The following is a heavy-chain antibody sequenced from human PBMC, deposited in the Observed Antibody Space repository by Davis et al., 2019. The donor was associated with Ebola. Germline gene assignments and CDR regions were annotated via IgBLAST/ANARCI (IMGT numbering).Heavy chain of an antibody. Sequence: PSETLSLTCTVSGGSISSYYWGWIRQPPGKGLEWIGSIYYSGSTYNNPSLRGRVAISVDTSRNQFSLKLSSVTAADTAVYYCARHLLMSYYYETSGQDYWGQGTLVTVSS. CDR2: IYYSGST. J-gene: IGHJ4*02. CDR1: GGSISSYY. CDR3: ARHLLMSYYYETSGQDY. D-gene: IGHD3-22*01. V-gene: IGHV4-39*01.